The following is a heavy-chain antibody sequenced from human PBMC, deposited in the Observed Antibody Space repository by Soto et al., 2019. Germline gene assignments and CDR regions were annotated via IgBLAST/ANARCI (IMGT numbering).Heavy chain of an antibody. V-gene: IGHV1-18*01. D-gene: IGHD4-17*01. CDR2: ISAYNGNT. J-gene: IGHJ4*02. CDR3: ARERDYGDYPSGGGDY. Sequence: QVQLVQSGAEVKKPGASVKVSCKASGYTFTSYGISWVRQAPGQGLEWMGWISAYNGNTNYAQKLQGRVTMTTDTSTSTAYMELRSLTSDDTAVYYCARERDYGDYPSGGGDYWGQGTLVTVSS. CDR1: GYTFTSYG.